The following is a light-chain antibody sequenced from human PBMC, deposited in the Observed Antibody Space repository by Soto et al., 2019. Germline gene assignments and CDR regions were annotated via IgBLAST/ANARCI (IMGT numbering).Light chain of an antibody. CDR3: LLYYGGAWV. CDR1: AGAVTSTYY. Sequence: QAVVTQEPSLTVSPGGTVTLTCASSAGAVTSTYYPNWFQQKPGQAPRSLIYSMNNKHSWTPARSSGSLLGGKAALTLSGVQPEDEAEYYCLLYYGGAWVFGGGTQLTVL. J-gene: IGLJ3*02. CDR2: SMN. V-gene: IGLV7-43*01.